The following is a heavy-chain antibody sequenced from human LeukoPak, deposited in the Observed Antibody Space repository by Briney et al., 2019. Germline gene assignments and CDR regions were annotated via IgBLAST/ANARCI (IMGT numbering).Heavy chain of an antibody. J-gene: IGHJ4*02. D-gene: IGHD2-21*02. Sequence: GGSLRLSCAASGFTFSSCAMSWVGQAPGKGLEWVSAISGSGGSTYYADSVKGRFTISRDNSKNTLYLQMNSLRAEDTAVYYCAISPNVVVTAIPFWYWGQGTLVTVSS. V-gene: IGHV3-23*01. CDR3: AISPNVVVTAIPFWY. CDR2: ISGSGGST. CDR1: GFTFSSCA.